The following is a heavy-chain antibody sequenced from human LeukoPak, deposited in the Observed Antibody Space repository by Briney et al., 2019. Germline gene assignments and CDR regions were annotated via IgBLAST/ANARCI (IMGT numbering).Heavy chain of an antibody. CDR3: AKDRQPSSGWFHDAFDI. D-gene: IGHD6-19*01. J-gene: IGHJ3*02. V-gene: IGHV3-23*01. CDR1: GFTFSSYA. Sequence: PGGSLRLSCAASGFTFSSYAMSWVRQAPGKGLEWVSAISGSGGSTYYADSVKGRFTISRDNSKNTLYLQMNSLRAEDTAVYYCAKDRQPSSGWFHDAFDIWGQGTMVTVSS. CDR2: ISGSGGST.